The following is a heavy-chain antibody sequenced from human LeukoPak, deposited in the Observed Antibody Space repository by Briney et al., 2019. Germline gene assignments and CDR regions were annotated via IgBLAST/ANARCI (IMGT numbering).Heavy chain of an antibody. CDR3: ARDGQWELLDYYYYGMDV. CDR1: GFTFSSYN. CDR2: IKQDGSEK. J-gene: IGHJ6*02. V-gene: IGHV3-7*01. D-gene: IGHD1-26*01. Sequence: GGSLRLSCAASGFTFSSYNMNWVRQAPGKGLEWVANIKQDGSEKYYVDSVKGRFTISRDNAKNSLYLQMNSLRAEDTAVYYCARDGQWELLDYYYYGMDVWGQGTTVTVSS.